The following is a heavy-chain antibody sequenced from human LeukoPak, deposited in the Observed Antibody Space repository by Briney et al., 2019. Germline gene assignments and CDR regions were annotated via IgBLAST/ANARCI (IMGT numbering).Heavy chain of an antibody. V-gene: IGHV3-30*07. Sequence: YADSVNGRFPISRDNSKNTLYLQMNSLRSEDTAVYYCVRDQHCGSDYGTDNFQHWGQGTLVMVSS. D-gene: IGHD2-21*02. J-gene: IGHJ1*01. CDR3: VRDQHCGSDYGTDNFQH.